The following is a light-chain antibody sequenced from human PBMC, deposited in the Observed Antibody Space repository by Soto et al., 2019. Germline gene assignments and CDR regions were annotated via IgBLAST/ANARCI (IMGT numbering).Light chain of an antibody. J-gene: IGKJ1*01. CDR3: QQRDNWPWT. CDR1: QSVRSN. V-gene: IGKV3-11*01. CDR2: DVS. Sequence: EIVLTQSPATLSLSPGERATLSCRASQSVRSNLAWYQHKPGQAPRLLIYDVSNRATGIPGRFSGSGFGTDFTLTISYVEPEDFAVYYCQQRDNWPWTFGQGAKVEIK.